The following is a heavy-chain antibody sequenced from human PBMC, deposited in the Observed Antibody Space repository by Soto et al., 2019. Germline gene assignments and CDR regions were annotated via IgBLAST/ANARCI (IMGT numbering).Heavy chain of an antibody. CDR1: TFNFTSHA. Sequence: QVQLLASGGGVFQPGTSLRLSCVASTFNFTSHAMHWVRQATGKGLEWVAVISYDGRDTFYADSVKGRFIISTDNSKHTLYLHMNSQRTDDTAMYNCAEGGIIVRWGKGTLVTVSS. D-gene: IGHD3-22*01. J-gene: IGHJ4*02. CDR3: AEGGIIVR. V-gene: IGHV3-30*04. CDR2: ISYDGRDT.